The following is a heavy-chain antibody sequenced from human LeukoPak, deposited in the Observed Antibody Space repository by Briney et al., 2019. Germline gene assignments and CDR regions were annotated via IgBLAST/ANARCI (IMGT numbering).Heavy chain of an antibody. Sequence: SETLSLTCAVYGGSFSGYYWSWIRQPPGKGLEWIGEINHSGSTNYNPSLKSRVTISVDTSKNQFSLKLSSVTAADTAVYYCARGFGITMIVVVPYFDYWGQGNLVTVSS. CDR1: GGSFSGYY. V-gene: IGHV4-34*01. CDR3: ARGFGITMIVVVPYFDY. J-gene: IGHJ4*02. D-gene: IGHD3-22*01. CDR2: INHSGST.